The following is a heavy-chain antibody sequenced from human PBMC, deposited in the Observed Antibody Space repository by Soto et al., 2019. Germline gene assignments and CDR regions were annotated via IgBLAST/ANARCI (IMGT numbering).Heavy chain of an antibody. D-gene: IGHD3-10*01. CDR2: IYYSGTT. V-gene: IGHV4-28*01. CDR1: GYSISSNNW. J-gene: IGHJ6*02. Sequence: PSETLSLTCAVSGYSISSNNWWGWIRQPPGKGLEWIGYIYYSGTTYYNPSLKSRVTMSVDTSKNQFSLKLTSVTAADTAVYYCTTQGFGGLHGLVAVWGQGTTVTVSS. CDR3: TTQGFGGLHGLVAV.